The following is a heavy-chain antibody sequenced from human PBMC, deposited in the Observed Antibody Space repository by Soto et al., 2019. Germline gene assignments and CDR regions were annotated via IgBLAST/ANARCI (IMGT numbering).Heavy chain of an antibody. CDR2: IYHSGST. J-gene: IGHJ4*02. CDR3: ARGSSSSDY. D-gene: IGHD6-6*01. Sequence: ETLSLTCAVSGYSISSGYYWGWIRQPPGKGLEWIGSIYHSGSTYYNPSLKSRVTISVDTSKNQFSLKLSSVTAADTAVYYCARGSSSSDYWSQGTLVTVSS. V-gene: IGHV4-38-2*01. CDR1: GYSISSGYY.